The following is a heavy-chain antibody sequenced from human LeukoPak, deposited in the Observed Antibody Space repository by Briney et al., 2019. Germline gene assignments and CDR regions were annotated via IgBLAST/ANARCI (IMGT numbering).Heavy chain of an antibody. V-gene: IGHV3-9*01. J-gene: IGHJ5*02. CDR2: ISWNSGSI. CDR1: GFTFDDYA. Sequence: GGSLRLSCAASGFTFDDYAMHWVRQAPGKGLEWVSGISWNSGSIGYADSVKGRFTISRDNAKNSLYPQMNSLRAEDTALYYCAKDIPARFDPWGQGTLVTVSS. CDR3: AKDIPARFDP.